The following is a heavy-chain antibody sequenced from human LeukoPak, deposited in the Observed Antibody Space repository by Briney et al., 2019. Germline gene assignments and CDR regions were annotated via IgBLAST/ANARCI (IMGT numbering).Heavy chain of an antibody. J-gene: IGHJ4*02. D-gene: IGHD3-16*01. V-gene: IGHV4-61*08. CDR1: GGSISSGGYY. CDR3: ARLRWGIGFDY. Sequence: PSQTLSLTCTVSGGSISSGGYYWSWIRQPPGKGLEWIGYIYYSGSTNYNPSLKSRVTISVDTSKNQFSLKLSSVTAADTAVYYCARLRWGIGFDYWGQGTLVTVSS. CDR2: IYYSGST.